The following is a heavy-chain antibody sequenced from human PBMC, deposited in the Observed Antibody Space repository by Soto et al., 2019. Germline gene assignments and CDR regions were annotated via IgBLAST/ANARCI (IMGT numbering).Heavy chain of an antibody. CDR1: GGTFSSYA. V-gene: IGHV1-69*13. CDR2: ITPIFGTA. Sequence: ASVKVSCKASGGTFSSYAISWVRQAPGQGLEWMGGITPIFGTANYAQKFQGRVTITADESTSTAYMELSSLRSEDTAVYYCARASSYSSSWHYYYGTDVWGQGTTVTVSS. D-gene: IGHD6-6*01. J-gene: IGHJ6*02. CDR3: ARASSYSSSWHYYYGTDV.